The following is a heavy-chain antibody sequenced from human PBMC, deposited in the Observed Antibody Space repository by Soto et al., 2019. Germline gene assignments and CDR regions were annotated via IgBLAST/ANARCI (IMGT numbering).Heavy chain of an antibody. D-gene: IGHD6-13*01. Sequence: PGWSMRLSCAASGFTFRSYAMSWVRQAPGKGLEWVSAISGSGGSTYYADSVKGRFTISRDNSKNTLYLQMNSLRAEDTAVYYCAKYSSSWSYYFDYWGQGTLVTVSS. CDR1: GFTFRSYA. CDR3: AKYSSSWSYYFDY. V-gene: IGHV3-23*01. J-gene: IGHJ4*02. CDR2: ISGSGGST.